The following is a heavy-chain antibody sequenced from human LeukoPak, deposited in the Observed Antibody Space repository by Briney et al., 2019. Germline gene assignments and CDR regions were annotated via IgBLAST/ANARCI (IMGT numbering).Heavy chain of an antibody. CDR2: ISGSGGST. CDR3: AKRKTVTTDFDY. CDR1: GFTFSSYG. V-gene: IGHV3-23*01. Sequence: GGSLRLSCAASGFTFSSYGMSWVRQAPGKGLEWVSAISGSGGSTYYADSVKGRFTISRDNSKNTLYLQMNSLRAEDTAVYYCAKRKTVTTDFDYWGQGTLVTVSS. D-gene: IGHD4-17*01. J-gene: IGHJ4*02.